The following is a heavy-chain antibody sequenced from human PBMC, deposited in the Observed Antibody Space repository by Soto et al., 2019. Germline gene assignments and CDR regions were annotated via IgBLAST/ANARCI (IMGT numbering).Heavy chain of an antibody. D-gene: IGHD5-12*01. CDR3: PRDFMATIFYYGMDV. Sequence: GGSLRLSCAASGFTFSSYAMHWVRQAPGKGLEWVAVISYDGSNKYYADSVKGRFTISRDNSKNTLYLQMNSLRAEDTAVYYCPRDFMATIFYYGMDVWGQGTTVTVSS. CDR1: GFTFSSYA. CDR2: ISYDGSNK. J-gene: IGHJ6*01. V-gene: IGHV3-30-3*01.